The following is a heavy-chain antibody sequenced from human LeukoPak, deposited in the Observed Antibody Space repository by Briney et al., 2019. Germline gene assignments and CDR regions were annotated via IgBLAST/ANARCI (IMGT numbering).Heavy chain of an antibody. D-gene: IGHD6-13*01. CDR2: IYYSGST. J-gene: IGHJ5*02. CDR1: GGSISNGIYY. CDR3: ARGAAPPQYNWFDP. Sequence: SETLSLTCSVSGGSISNGIYYWGWIRQPPGKGLEWIGSIYYSGSTYYNPSLKSRVTISVDTSKNQFSLKLSSVTAADTAVYYCARGAAPPQYNWFDPWGQGTLVTVSS. V-gene: IGHV4-39*01.